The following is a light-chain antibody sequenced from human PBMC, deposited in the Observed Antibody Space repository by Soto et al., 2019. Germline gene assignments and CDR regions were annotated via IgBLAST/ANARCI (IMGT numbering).Light chain of an antibody. V-gene: IGKV1-39*01. CDR2: AAS. CDR3: QQTYNMPRT. J-gene: IGKJ3*01. CDR1: QSISRH. Sequence: DIQMTQSPSSLYASLGDRVTITCRASQSISRHLNWYQQKPGKATRLLIYAASSLQSGVPSRFRGSGSGTDFIRTITSLQPEDSATYYCQQTYNMPRTFGPGTKVD.